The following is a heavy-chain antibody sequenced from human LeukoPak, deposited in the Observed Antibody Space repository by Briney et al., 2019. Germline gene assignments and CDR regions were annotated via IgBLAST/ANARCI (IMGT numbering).Heavy chain of an antibody. CDR1: GVSITNYF. CDR2: FYASGTT. CDR3: ARTHCGGGSCDTFDP. Sequence: SATLSLTCNVFGVSITNYFCSWLRQPAPKRLEWIGRFYASGTTYYNPSLRSRVTLSMDTSKNHFYLKLTSVTAADTAVYYCARTHCGGGSCDTFDPWGQGTLVTVSS. V-gene: IGHV4-4*07. D-gene: IGHD2-21*01. J-gene: IGHJ5*02.